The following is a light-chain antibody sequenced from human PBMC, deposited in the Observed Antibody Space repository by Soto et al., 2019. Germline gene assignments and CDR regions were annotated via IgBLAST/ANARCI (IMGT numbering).Light chain of an antibody. J-gene: IGLJ1*01. Sequence: QSALTQPASVSGSPGQSITISCTGTRSDVGGYNYVSWYQQHPGKAPKLMIYDVSNRPSGVSNRFSGSKSGNTASLTISGLQAEDEADYYCSSYTSSSTLLYVFGTGTKRTVL. CDR2: DVS. CDR1: RSDVGGYNY. V-gene: IGLV2-14*01. CDR3: SSYTSSSTLLYV.